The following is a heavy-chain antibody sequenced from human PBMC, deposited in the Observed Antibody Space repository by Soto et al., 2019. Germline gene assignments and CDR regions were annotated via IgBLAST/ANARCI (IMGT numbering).Heavy chain of an antibody. V-gene: IGHV3-23*01. J-gene: IGHJ4*02. CDR2: ISGSGGSA. CDR3: AKDRWLQGGCFDY. D-gene: IGHD5-12*01. Sequence: GGSLRLSCAASGFTFSSYAMSWVRQAPGKGLEWVSAISGSGGSAYYADSVKGRFTISRDNSKNTLYLQMNSLRAEDTAVYYCAKDRWLQGGCFDYWGQGTLVTVSS. CDR1: GFTFSSYA.